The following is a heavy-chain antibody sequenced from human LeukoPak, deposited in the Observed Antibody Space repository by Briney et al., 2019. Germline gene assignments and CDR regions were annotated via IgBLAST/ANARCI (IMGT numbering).Heavy chain of an antibody. D-gene: IGHD3-9*01. CDR1: GYTLTELS. CDR2: FDPEDGET. CDR3: ARGAWGYDILTGYYAILDY. V-gene: IGHV1-24*01. J-gene: IGHJ4*02. Sequence: ASVKVSCKVSGYTLTELSMHWVRQAPGKGLEWMGGFDPEDGETIYAQKFQGRVTMTEDTSTDTAYMELSSLRSEDTAVYYCARGAWGYDILTGYYAILDYWGQGTLVTVSS.